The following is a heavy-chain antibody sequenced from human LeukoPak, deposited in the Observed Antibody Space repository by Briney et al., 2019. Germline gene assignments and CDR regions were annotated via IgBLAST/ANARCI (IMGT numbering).Heavy chain of an antibody. J-gene: IGHJ4*02. CDR1: GITLSNYG. CDR2: ITYDGRSL. V-gene: IGHV3-30*03. Sequence: GGSLRLSCAVSGITLSNYGMSWVRQAPGKGLEWLAVITYDGRSLHYADSVKGRFTISRDTSKNTLYLQMNSLRVEDTAVFYCARGYADYEDFWGQGTLVIVSS. CDR3: ARGYADYEDF. D-gene: IGHD4-17*01.